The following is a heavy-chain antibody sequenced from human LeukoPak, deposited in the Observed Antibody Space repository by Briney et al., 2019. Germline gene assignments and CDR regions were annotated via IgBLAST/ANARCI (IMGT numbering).Heavy chain of an antibody. CDR2: ISNSGSTI. V-gene: IGHV3-48*03. CDR1: GFTFSSYE. Sequence: SGGSLRLSCAASGFTFSSYEMNWVRQAPGKGLEWVSYISNSGSTIYYADSVKGRFTISRDNAENSLHLQMNSLRADDTAVYYCARGDTATLKYYFDYWGQGSLVTVSS. CDR3: ARGDTATLKYYFDY. J-gene: IGHJ4*02. D-gene: IGHD5-18*01.